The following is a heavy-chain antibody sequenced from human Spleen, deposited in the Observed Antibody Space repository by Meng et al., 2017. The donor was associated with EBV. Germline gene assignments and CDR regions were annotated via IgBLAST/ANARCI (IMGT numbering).Heavy chain of an antibody. D-gene: IGHD3-10*01. CDR2: VFHTGIT. CDR1: GDSISSSNW. Sequence: GGRQESGPGLVRPSGPLSLTSAVSGDSISSSNWWGWVRQPPGKGLEWIWQVFHTGITNQIPSLKSRVTFSVDTSKNQFSLRLSSVTAADTAFYYCAIGYYHSGSYGSFDYWGQGILVTVSS. CDR3: AIGYYHSGSYGSFDY. V-gene: IGHV4-4*02. J-gene: IGHJ4*02.